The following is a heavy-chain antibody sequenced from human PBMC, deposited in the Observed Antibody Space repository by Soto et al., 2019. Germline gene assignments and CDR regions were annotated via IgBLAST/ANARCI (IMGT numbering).Heavy chain of an antibody. J-gene: IGHJ6*02. CDR1: GFTFSSYA. Sequence: GGSLRLSCAACGFTFSSYAMHWVRQAPGKXLEWVAVISYDGSNKYYADSVKGRFTISRDNSKNTLYLRMNSLRAEDTAVYYCARDYCSSTSCPLLYYYGMDVWGQGTTVTVSS. V-gene: IGHV3-30-3*01. CDR2: ISYDGSNK. CDR3: ARDYCSSTSCPLLYYYGMDV. D-gene: IGHD2-2*01.